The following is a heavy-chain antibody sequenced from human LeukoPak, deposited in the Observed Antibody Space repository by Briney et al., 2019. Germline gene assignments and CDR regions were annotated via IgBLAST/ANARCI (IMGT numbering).Heavy chain of an antibody. D-gene: IGHD5-12*01. J-gene: IGHJ6*02. CDR3: ARVRGGGIEATIRYYYGMDV. CDR1: GGTFSSYA. Sequence: ASVKVSCKASGGTFSSYAISWVRQAPGQGLEWMGRIIPILGIANYAQKFQGRVTITADKSTSTAYMELSSLRAEDTAVYYCARVRGGGIEATIRYYYGMDVWGQGTTATVSS. V-gene: IGHV1-69*04. CDR2: IIPILGIA.